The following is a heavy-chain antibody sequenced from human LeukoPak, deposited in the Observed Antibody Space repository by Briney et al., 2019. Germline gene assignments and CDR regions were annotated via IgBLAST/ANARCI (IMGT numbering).Heavy chain of an antibody. CDR1: GFTFSSYG. D-gene: IGHD6-13*01. J-gene: IGHJ6*02. CDR3: AKAYYSSSPHYYYYGMDV. V-gene: IGHV3-30*18. CDR2: ISYDGSNK. Sequence: GGSLRLSCAASGFTFSSYGMHWVRQAPGKGLEWVAVISYDGSNKYYADSVKGRFTISRDNSKNTLYLQMNSLRAEDTAVYYCAKAYYSSSPHYYYYGMDVWGQGTTVTVSS.